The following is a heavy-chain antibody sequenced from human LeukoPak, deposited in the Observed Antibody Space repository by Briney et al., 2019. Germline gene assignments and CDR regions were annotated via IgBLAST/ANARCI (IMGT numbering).Heavy chain of an antibody. V-gene: IGHV1-18*01. Sequence: EASVTVSCKASGYTFTSYGISWGRQAPGQGGEWMGWISAYNGNTNYAQKLQGRVTMTTDTSTSTAYMELRSLRSDDTAVYYCARGGGYSYGYYYLDYWGQGTLVTVSS. CDR1: GYTFTSYG. CDR2: ISAYNGNT. D-gene: IGHD5-18*01. CDR3: ARGGGYSYGYYYLDY. J-gene: IGHJ4*02.